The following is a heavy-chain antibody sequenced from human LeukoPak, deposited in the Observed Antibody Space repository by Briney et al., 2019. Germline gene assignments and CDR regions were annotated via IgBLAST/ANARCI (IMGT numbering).Heavy chain of an antibody. J-gene: IGHJ6*03. Sequence: HPGGSLRLSCAASGFTFSTYWMTWVRQAPGKGLEWVANIKQDGSEKYYVDSVKGRSTISRDNAKNSLYLQMNSLRAEDTAVYYCARGRIAVAGTYIPSNWGPQLYYMDVWGKGTTVTVSS. CDR2: IKQDGSEK. V-gene: IGHV3-7*01. D-gene: IGHD6-19*01. CDR1: GFTFSTYW. CDR3: ARGRIAVAGTYIPSNWGPQLYYMDV.